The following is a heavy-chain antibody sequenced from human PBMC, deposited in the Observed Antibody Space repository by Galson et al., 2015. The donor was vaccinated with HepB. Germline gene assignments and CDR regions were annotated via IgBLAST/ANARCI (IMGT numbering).Heavy chain of an antibody. CDR3: ATSPNSSGWGYYYYMDV. Sequence: SVKVSCKVSGYTLTELSVHWVRQAPGKGLEWMGGFDPEDGETIYAQKFQGRVTMTEDTSTDTAYMELSSLRSEDTAVYYCATSPNSSGWGYYYYMDVGGKGTTVTVSS. V-gene: IGHV1-24*01. J-gene: IGHJ6*03. CDR2: FDPEDGET. CDR1: GYTLTELS. D-gene: IGHD6-19*01.